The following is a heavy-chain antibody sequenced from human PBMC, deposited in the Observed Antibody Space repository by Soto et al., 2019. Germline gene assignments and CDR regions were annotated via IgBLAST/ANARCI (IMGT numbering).Heavy chain of an antibody. V-gene: IGHV4-59*08. CDR3: ATCFGRGWYDY. CDR1: GGSISSYY. D-gene: IGHD6-19*01. J-gene: IGHJ4*02. CDR2: IYYSGST. Sequence: QVQLQESGPGLVKPSETLSLTCTVSGGSISSYYWSWIRQPPGKGLEWIGYIYYSGSTNYNPSLKSRITTSVEPAKNQFSLKLSSVTAADTPVYYCATCFGRGWYDYWGQGTLVNVSS.